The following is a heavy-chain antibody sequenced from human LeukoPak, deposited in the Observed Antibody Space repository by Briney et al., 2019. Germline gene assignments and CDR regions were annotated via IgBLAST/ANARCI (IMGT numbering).Heavy chain of an antibody. J-gene: IGHJ5*02. CDR1: GGSISSSDYY. Sequence: PSETLSLTCTVSGGSISSSDYYWGWIRQPPGQGLEWIGSIDYSGATYSNPSLKSRVTISVDTSKNQFSLKLSSATAADTAVYYCARWSSDWENNYFDPWGQGILVTVSS. V-gene: IGHV4-39*07. CDR2: IDYSGAT. D-gene: IGHD6-19*01. CDR3: ARWSSDWENNYFDP.